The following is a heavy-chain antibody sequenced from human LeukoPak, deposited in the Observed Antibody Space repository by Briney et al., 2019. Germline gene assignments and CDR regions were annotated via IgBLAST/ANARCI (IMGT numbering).Heavy chain of an antibody. Sequence: ASVKVSCKASGYTFTSYGISWVRQAPGQGLEWMGWISAYNGNTNYAQKLQGRVTMTTDTSTSTAYMELRSLRSDDTAVYYCARGREYYDILTGYYYFGYWGQGTLVTVSS. V-gene: IGHV1-18*04. D-gene: IGHD3-9*01. CDR1: GYTFTSYG. CDR3: ARGREYYDILTGYYYFGY. J-gene: IGHJ4*02. CDR2: ISAYNGNT.